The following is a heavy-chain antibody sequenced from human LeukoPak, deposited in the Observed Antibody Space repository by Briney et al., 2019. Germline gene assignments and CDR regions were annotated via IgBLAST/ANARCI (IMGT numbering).Heavy chain of an antibody. Sequence: SQTLPLTCSVSGDSISSRDYYWTWIRQHPGKALEWVGFISYTGNTYYNPSLRSRLNISIDTSKNQFSLRLSSATAADTAVYYCCGGSGTYYNLDYWGQGTLLTVSS. CDR3: CGGSGTYYNLDY. D-gene: IGHD3-10*01. CDR2: ISYTGNT. V-gene: IGHV4-31*03. CDR1: GDSISSRDYY. J-gene: IGHJ4*02.